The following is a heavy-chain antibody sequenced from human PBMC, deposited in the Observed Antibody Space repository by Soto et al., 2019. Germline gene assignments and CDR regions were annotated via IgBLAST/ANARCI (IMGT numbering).Heavy chain of an antibody. CDR1: GFSFSNFA. CDR2: ISGSGNSR. V-gene: IGHV3-23*01. D-gene: IGHD6-19*01. CDR3: AKEYLAAVTDTKGVYYYDYGMDV. Sequence: EVQLLESGGGLVQPGGSLKLSCAASGFSFSNFAVTWVRQAPGKGLEWVSTISGSGNSRYYADSVKGRFTVSRDNSKDTLYLQMNSLRDEDTAIYYCAKEYLAAVTDTKGVYYYDYGMDVWGHGTTVTVSS. J-gene: IGHJ6*02.